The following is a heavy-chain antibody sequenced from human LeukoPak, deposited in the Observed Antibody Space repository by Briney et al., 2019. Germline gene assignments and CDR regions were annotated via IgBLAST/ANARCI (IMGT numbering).Heavy chain of an antibody. CDR2: IDPSDSYT. CDR3: ARRVGGYYYYFDY. D-gene: IGHD2/OR15-2a*01. V-gene: IGHV5-10-1*01. J-gene: IGHJ4*02. Sequence: GESLKISCKGSGYSFTSYWISWVRQMPGKGLEWRGRIDPSDSYTNYSPSFQGHVTISAEKSISTAYLQWSSLKASDTAMYYCARRVGGYYYYFDYWGQGTLVTVSS. CDR1: GYSFTSYW.